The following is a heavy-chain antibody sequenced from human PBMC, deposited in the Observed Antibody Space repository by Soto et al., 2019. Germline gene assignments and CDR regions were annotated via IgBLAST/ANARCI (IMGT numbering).Heavy chain of an antibody. CDR2: ISGSGGSP. Sequence: EVQLLESGGGLVQPGGSLRLSCVAFGFTFSTYIMSWVRQAPGKGLEWVSVISGSGGSPSYADSVQGRFSISRDNPKNTLYLQMNSLRGEDTAMYYCAKARCSTTNCYVPDYWGQGTLVTVSS. CDR1: GFTFSTYI. CDR3: AKARCSTTNCYVPDY. V-gene: IGHV3-23*01. J-gene: IGHJ4*02. D-gene: IGHD2-2*01.